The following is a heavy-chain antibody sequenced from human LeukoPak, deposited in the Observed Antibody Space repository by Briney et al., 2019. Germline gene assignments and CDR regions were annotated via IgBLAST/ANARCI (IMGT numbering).Heavy chain of an antibody. Sequence: ASVKVSCKASGYPFYTYGISWVRQAPGQGLEWMGWISVYNGNTDYAQKLRGRLTLTTDTSTSSAYMELRSLRSDDTAIYYCARDRSGPFDSWGQGTLVTVSS. CDR2: ISVYNGNT. V-gene: IGHV1-18*01. J-gene: IGHJ4*02. CDR3: ARDRSGPFDS. D-gene: IGHD3-10*01. CDR1: GYPFYTYG.